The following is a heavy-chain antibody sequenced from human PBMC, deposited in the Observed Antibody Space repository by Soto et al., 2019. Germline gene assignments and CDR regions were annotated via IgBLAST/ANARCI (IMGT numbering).Heavy chain of an antibody. D-gene: IGHD3-22*01. CDR3: AADTYYYDSSGYYGPMDV. V-gene: IGHV3-53*01. CDR1: GFTVSSNY. CDR2: IYSGGST. J-gene: IGHJ6*02. Sequence: ESLKIPCAASGFTVSSNYMSWVRQAPGKGLEWVSVIYSGGSTYYADSVKGRFTISRDNSKNTLYLQMNSLRAEDTAVYYCAADTYYYDSSGYYGPMDVWGQGTTVTVSS.